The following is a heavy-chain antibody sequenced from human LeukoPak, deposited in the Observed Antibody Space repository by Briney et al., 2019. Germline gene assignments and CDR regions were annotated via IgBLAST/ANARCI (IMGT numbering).Heavy chain of an antibody. CDR3: GKDDGVTTRGWYFDY. V-gene: IGHV3-30*04. CDR2: IARDGGTK. J-gene: IGHJ4*02. Sequence: PGGSLRLSCAASGFTFTSCAMHWVRQAPGKGLEWVAVIARDGGTKYYADSVRGRFTISRDNSENTLSLEMNSLRAEDTAVYYCGKDDGVTTRGWYFDYWGQGTLVTVSS. D-gene: IGHD2-21*02. CDR1: GFTFTSCA.